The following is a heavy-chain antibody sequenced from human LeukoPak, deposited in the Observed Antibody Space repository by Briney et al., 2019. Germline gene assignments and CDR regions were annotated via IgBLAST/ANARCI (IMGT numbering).Heavy chain of an antibody. CDR2: ISWNSGSI. V-gene: IGHV3-9*01. D-gene: IGHD6-13*01. J-gene: IGHJ4*02. Sequence: GRSLRLSCAASGFTFDDYAMLWVRQAPGKGLEWVSGISWNSGSIGYADSVKGRFTISRDNAKNSLYLQMNSLRAEDTALYYCAKDKRQLVESYFDYWGQGTLVTVSS. CDR1: GFTFDDYA. CDR3: AKDKRQLVESYFDY.